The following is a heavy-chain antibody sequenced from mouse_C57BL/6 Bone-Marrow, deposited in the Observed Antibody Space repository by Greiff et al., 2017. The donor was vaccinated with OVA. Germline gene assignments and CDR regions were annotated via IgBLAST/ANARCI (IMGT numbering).Heavy chain of an antibody. CDR3: VSRSYYGSSYAYCDV. V-gene: IGHV10-1*01. J-gene: IGHJ1*03. Sequence: EVQGVESGGGLVQPKGSLKLSCAASGFSFNTYAMNWVRQAPGKGLEWVARIRSKSNNYATYYADSVKARFTISRDDAESMLYLQMNNLKSEDIAIYYCVSRSYYGSSYAYCDVWGTGTTVTVSS. D-gene: IGHD1-1*01. CDR1: GFSFNTYA. CDR2: IRSKSNNYAT.